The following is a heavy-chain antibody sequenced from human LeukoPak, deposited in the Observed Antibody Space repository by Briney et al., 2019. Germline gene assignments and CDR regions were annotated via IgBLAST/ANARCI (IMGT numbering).Heavy chain of an antibody. CDR2: LSGNGGST. CDR3: AKGGPGTFDY. V-gene: IGHV3-23*01. D-gene: IGHD3-10*01. J-gene: IGHJ4*02. Sequence: PGGSLRLSCAASGFTFSSYGMSWVRQAPGKGLEWVSTLSGNGGSTYYADSVKGRFTISRDNSRNTLYLQMNSLRAEDTAVYYCAKGGPGTFDYWGQGTLVTVSS. CDR1: GFTFSSYG.